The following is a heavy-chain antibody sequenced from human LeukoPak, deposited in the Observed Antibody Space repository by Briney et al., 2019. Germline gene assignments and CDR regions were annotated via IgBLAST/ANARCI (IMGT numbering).Heavy chain of an antibody. CDR1: GGSISSSNW. Sequence: SETLSLTCAVSGGSISSSNWWSWVRQPPGKALEWIGYIYYSGSTNYNPSLKSRVTISVDTSKNQFSLKLSSVTAADTAVYYCARLAVAGTLQDYWGQGTLVTVSS. CDR3: ARLAVAGTLQDY. J-gene: IGHJ4*02. D-gene: IGHD6-19*01. CDR2: IYYSGST. V-gene: IGHV4-4*02.